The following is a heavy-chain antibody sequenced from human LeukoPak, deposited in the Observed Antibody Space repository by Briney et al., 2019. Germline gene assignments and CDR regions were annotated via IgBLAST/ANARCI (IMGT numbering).Heavy chain of an antibody. J-gene: IGHJ4*02. CDR3: AKDHGTAVAGFYY. D-gene: IGHD6-19*01. CDR1: GFSLSTYG. Sequence: GASLRLSCAASGFSLSTYGVSWVRQPPGKGLEGVSGITGTGGSTYYADSVKGRFTVSRDTSKNTLYLQMNSLRAEDTAIYYCAKDHGTAVAGFYYWGQGTLVTVSS. CDR2: ITGTGGST. V-gene: IGHV3-23*01.